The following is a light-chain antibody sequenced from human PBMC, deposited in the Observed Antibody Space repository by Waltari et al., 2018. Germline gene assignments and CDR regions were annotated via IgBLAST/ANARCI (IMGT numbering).Light chain of an antibody. Sequence: QSALTQPPSASGSPGPSVTSSCTGTSSDDGGYNYVSSFQQRPGKAPKVMFYEVSKRPSRVPHRFSGSKSGNTASLIVSGLQAEDEADYYFSSYAGSKFWVFGGGTKLTVL. J-gene: IGLJ3*02. CDR1: SSDDGGYNY. CDR2: EVS. CDR3: SSYAGSKFWV. V-gene: IGLV2-8*01.